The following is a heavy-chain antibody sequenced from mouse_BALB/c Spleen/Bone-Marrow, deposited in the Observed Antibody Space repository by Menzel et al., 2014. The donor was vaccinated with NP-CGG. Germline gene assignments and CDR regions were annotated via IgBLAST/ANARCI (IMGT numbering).Heavy chain of an antibody. CDR3: ARSTTATYFDV. CDR2: IHPNSGNT. D-gene: IGHD1-2*01. J-gene: IGHJ1*01. CDR1: GYTFTSSW. Sequence: QVQLQQSGSVLVRPGASVKLPCKASGYTFTSSWMHWAKQRPGQGLEWIGEIHPNSGNTNYNEKFKGKATLTVDTSSSTAYVDLSSLTSEDSAVYYCARSTTATYFDVWGAGTTVTVSS. V-gene: IGHV1S130*01.